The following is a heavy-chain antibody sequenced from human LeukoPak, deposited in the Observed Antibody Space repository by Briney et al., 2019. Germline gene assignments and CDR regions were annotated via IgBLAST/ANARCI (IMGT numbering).Heavy chain of an antibody. J-gene: IGHJ3*02. CDR1: GFTFSSYG. CDR2: IWYDGSNK. D-gene: IGHD5-24*01. CDR3: ARAGMGPSDAFDI. Sequence: GRSLRLSCAASGFTFSSYGMHWVRQAPGKGLEWVAVIWYDGSNKYYADSVKGRFTISRDNSKNTLYLQMNSLRAEDTAVYYCARAGMGPSDAFDIWGQGTMVTVSS. V-gene: IGHV3-33*01.